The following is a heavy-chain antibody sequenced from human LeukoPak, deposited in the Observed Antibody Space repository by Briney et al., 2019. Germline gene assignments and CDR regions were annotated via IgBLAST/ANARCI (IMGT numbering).Heavy chain of an antibody. CDR3: ATDRGWRTSGYYLYYFEY. V-gene: IGHV3-7*01. D-gene: IGHD3-3*01. J-gene: IGHJ4*02. Sequence: PGGSLRLSCAASGFIFTGYFMSWVRQAPGKELEWVASIKHDGSEKYYVDSVRGRFTISRDNTKNLLYLQMSSLRAEDTAVYYCATDRGWRTSGYYLYYFEYWGQGTLVTVSS. CDR1: GFIFTGYF. CDR2: IKHDGSEK.